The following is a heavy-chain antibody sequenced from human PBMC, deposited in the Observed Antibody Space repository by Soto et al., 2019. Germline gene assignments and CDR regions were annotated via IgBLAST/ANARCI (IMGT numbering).Heavy chain of an antibody. Sequence: EVQLLESGGDLVHPGGSLRLSCAASGFTFTNYALSWVRQAPGKGLEWVSTIAGGGGSRDYADSVKGRFTISRDYSRNTVHLQMNSLRAEDTAMYFCARNWGVATSSTAFDIWGQGTRVSVSS. J-gene: IGHJ3*02. D-gene: IGHD6-13*01. CDR3: ARNWGVATSSTAFDI. V-gene: IGHV3-23*01. CDR2: IAGGGGSR. CDR1: GFTFTNYA.